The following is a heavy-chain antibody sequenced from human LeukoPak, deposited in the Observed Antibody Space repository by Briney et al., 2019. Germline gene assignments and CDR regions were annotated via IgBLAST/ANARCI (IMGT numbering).Heavy chain of an antibody. CDR3: ARIRYYYDNNGYSPLYYFDN. CDR1: GDSTSNINYY. V-gene: IGHV4-39*07. CDR2: IYYSGST. J-gene: IGHJ4*02. D-gene: IGHD3-22*01. Sequence: SETLSLTCTVSGDSTSNINYYWGWIRQPPGKGLEWIGSIYYSGSTYYNPSLTSRVTISRDMSTNQFSLKLRSVTAADTAVYYCARIRYYYDNNGYSPLYYFDNWGQGTLVAVSS.